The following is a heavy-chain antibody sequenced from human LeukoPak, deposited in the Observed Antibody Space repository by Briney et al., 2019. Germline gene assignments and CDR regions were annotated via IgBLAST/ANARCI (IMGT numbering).Heavy chain of an antibody. CDR1: GYTFTAYY. J-gene: IGHJ3*02. Sequence: ASVKVSCKASGYTFTAYYIHWVRQAPGQGLEWMAWIDPNSGDTWSAPLFQGRVTMTRDTSISTAYMELSRLRSDDTAVYYCARIEVVPAARDAFDIWGQGTMVTVSS. D-gene: IGHD2-2*01. CDR2: IDPNSGDT. V-gene: IGHV1-2*02. CDR3: ARIEVVPAARDAFDI.